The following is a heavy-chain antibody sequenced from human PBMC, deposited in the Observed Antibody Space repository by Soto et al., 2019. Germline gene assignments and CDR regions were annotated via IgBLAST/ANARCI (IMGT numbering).Heavy chain of an antibody. V-gene: IGHV3-13*01. D-gene: IGHD3-10*01. CDR2: IDSAGDA. J-gene: IGHJ5*02. CDR3: ARGGIRGVSWNWFET. Sequence: EVQLVESGGGLVQPGGSLRLSCAASGFTFSRHDMHWVRQVSGKGLEWVSGIDSAGDAKYPASVKGRFTISRENAKNSSHLQMNSLSAGDTAVYYCARGGIRGVSWNWFETWGQGTLVTVSS. CDR1: GFTFSRHD.